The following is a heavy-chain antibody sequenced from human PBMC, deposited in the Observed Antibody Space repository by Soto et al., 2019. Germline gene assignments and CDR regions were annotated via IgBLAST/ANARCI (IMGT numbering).Heavy chain of an antibody. J-gene: IGHJ5*02. D-gene: IGHD6-13*01. Sequence: SVKVSCKASGGTFSSYAISWVRQAPGQGLEWMGGIIPIFGTANYAQKFQGRVTITADKSTSTAYMELSSLRSEDTAVYYCARGYSSSWTWFDPWGQGTLVTVSS. CDR2: IIPIFGTA. CDR1: GGTFSSYA. V-gene: IGHV1-69*06. CDR3: ARGYSSSWTWFDP.